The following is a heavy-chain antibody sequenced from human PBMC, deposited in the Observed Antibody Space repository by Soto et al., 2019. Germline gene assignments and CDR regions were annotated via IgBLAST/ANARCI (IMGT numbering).Heavy chain of an antibody. J-gene: IGHJ4*02. V-gene: IGHV4-61*01. D-gene: IGHD3-3*01. Sequence: SETLSLTCTVSGGSVSSGSYYWSWIRQPPGKGLEWIGYIYYSGSTNYNPSLKSRVTISVDTSKNQFSLKLSSVTAADTAVYYCVSSLYYDFWSGYSPAQYYFDYWGQGTLVTVSS. CDR1: GGSVSSGSYY. CDR3: VSSLYYDFWSGYSPAQYYFDY. CDR2: IYYSGST.